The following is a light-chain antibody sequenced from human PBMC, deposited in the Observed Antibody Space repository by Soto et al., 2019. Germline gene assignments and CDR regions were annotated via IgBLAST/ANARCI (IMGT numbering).Light chain of an antibody. CDR3: QQYNNWPQT. CDR1: QSVSSSY. Sequence: EIVMTQSPATLSLSPGERATLSCRASQSVSSSYLAWYQQKPGQAPRLLIYGASSRATGIPDRFSGSGSGTDFTLTISSLEPEDFAVYYCQQYNNWPQTFGQGTKVDIK. V-gene: IGKV3-20*01. CDR2: GAS. J-gene: IGKJ1*01.